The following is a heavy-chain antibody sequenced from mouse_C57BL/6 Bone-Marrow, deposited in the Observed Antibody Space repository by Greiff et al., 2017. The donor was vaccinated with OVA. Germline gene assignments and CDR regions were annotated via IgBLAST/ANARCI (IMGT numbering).Heavy chain of an antibody. Sequence: EVQLQQSGPELVKPGASVKISCKASGYTFTDYYMNWVKQSHGKSLEWIGDINPNNGGTSYNQKFKGKATLTVDKSSSTAYMELRSLTSEDSAVYYCARDGSSYGWYFDVWGTGTTVTVSS. J-gene: IGHJ1*03. CDR3: ARDGSSYGWYFDV. D-gene: IGHD1-1*01. CDR2: INPNNGGT. CDR1: GYTFTDYY. V-gene: IGHV1-26*01.